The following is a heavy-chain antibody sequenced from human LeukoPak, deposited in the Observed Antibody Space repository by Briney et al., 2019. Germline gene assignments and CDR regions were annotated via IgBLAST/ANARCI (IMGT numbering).Heavy chain of an antibody. CDR2: IYTSGST. CDR1: GGSISSYY. D-gene: IGHD6-19*01. CDR3: ASQPGSGWFNY. V-gene: IGHV4-4*07. Sequence: SETLSLTCTVSGGSISSYYWSWIRQPAGKGLEWIGRIYTSGSTNYNPSLKSRVTISVDTSKDQFYLKLSSVTAADTAVYYCASQPGSGWFNYWGQGSLVTVSS. J-gene: IGHJ4*02.